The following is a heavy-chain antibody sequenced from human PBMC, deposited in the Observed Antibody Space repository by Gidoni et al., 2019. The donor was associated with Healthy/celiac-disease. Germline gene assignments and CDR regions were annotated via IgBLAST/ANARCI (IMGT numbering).Heavy chain of an antibody. J-gene: IGHJ4*02. CDR1: GFTFSSYA. CDR2: ISYDGSNK. Sequence: QVQLVESGGGVVQPGRSLRLSCAASGFTFSSYAMHWVRQAPGKGLEWVAVISYDGSNKYYADSVKGRFTISRDNSKNTLYLQMNSLRAEDTAVYYCASSSAKDRAVAGPYWGQGTLVTVSS. D-gene: IGHD6-19*01. V-gene: IGHV3-30*01. CDR3: ASSSAKDRAVAGPY.